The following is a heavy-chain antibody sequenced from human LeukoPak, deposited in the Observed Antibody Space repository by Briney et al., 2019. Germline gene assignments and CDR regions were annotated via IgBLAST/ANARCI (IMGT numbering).Heavy chain of an antibody. CDR3: ARLRYFDWLFPYYFDY. V-gene: IGHV4-34*01. Sequence: SETLSLTCAVYGGSFSGYYWSWIRQPPGKGLEWIGEINHSGSTNYNPSLKSRVTISVDTSKNQFSLKLSSVTAADTAVYYCARLRYFDWLFPYYFDYWGQGTLVTVSS. CDR2: INHSGST. D-gene: IGHD3-9*01. CDR1: GGSFSGYY. J-gene: IGHJ4*02.